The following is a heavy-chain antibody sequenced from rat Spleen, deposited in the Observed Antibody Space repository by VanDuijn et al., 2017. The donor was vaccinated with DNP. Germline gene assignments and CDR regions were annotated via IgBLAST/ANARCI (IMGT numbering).Heavy chain of an antibody. CDR3: ARSAYYSGVFDY. CDR2: IDSAGST. CDR1: GYSITSGYG. Sequence: EMQLQESGPGLVKPSHSLSLTCSVTGYSITSGYGWTWIRKFPGNKLEWMGSIDSAGSTTYNPPLKSRISITRDTSKNQFFLQLNSVTTEDTATYYCARSAYYSGVFDYWGPGTMVTVSS. J-gene: IGHJ1*01. D-gene: IGHD1-1*01. V-gene: IGHV3-3*01.